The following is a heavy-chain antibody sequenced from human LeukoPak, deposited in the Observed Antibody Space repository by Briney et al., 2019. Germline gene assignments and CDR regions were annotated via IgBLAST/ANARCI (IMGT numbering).Heavy chain of an antibody. CDR1: GYSFTSYW. Sequence: GESLKISCKGSGYSFTSYWIGWVRQMPGKGLEWMGIIYPGDSDTRYSPSFQGQVTILADKSISTAYLQWSSLKASDTAMYYCARRGYDYVWGSYQFDYWGQGTLVTVSS. CDR2: IYPGDSDT. D-gene: IGHD3-16*02. CDR3: ARRGYDYVWGSYQFDY. J-gene: IGHJ4*02. V-gene: IGHV5-51*01.